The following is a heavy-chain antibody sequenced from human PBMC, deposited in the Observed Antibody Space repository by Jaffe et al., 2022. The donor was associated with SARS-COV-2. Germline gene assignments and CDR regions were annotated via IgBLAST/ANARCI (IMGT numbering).Heavy chain of an antibody. V-gene: IGHV4-31*03. D-gene: IGHD4-17*01. J-gene: IGHJ4*02. CDR1: GDSVNSADYY. CDR2: IDNSGSA. Sequence: QVLLQESGPGLVKPSQTLSLTCSVSGDSVNSADYYWGWIRQHPGKGLELIGYIDNSGSAYYNPSLQSRFTVSIDTSDNRFSLRLTSVTAADTAVFYCVRVSRSDIAFDSWGQGTLVTVSS. CDR3: VRVSRSDIAFDS.